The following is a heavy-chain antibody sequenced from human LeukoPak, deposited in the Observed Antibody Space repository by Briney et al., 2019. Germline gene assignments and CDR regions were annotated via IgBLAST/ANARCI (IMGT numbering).Heavy chain of an antibody. CDR2: ISSSGSTI. CDR1: GLTFSSYE. J-gene: IGHJ4*02. Sequence: GGSLRLSCAASGLTFSSYEMNWVRQAPGKGLEWVSYISSSGSTIFYTDSVKGRFTISRDNAKSSLYLQVNSLRAEDTAVYYCARGFAPHDYWGQGTLVTVSS. CDR3: ARGFAPHDY. V-gene: IGHV3-48*03.